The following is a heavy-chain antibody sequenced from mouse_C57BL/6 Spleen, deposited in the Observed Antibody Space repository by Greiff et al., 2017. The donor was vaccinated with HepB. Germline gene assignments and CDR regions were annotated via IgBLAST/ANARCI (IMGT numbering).Heavy chain of an antibody. J-gene: IGHJ3*01. V-gene: IGHV1-81*01. CDR3: ATEPGPYDYDETY. D-gene: IGHD2-4*01. CDR1: GYTFTSYG. Sequence: QVQLQQSGAELARPGASVKLSCKASGYTFTSYGISWVKQRTGQGLEWIGEIYPRSGNTYYNEKFKGKATLTADKSSSTAYMELRSLTSEDSAVYFCATEPGPYDYDETYWGQGTLVTVSA. CDR2: IYPRSGNT.